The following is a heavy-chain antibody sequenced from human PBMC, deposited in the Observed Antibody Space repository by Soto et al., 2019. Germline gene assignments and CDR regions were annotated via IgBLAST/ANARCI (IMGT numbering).Heavy chain of an antibody. V-gene: IGHV4-34*01. J-gene: IGHJ4*02. Sequence: AGGSLRLSCAASGFTFSSYSMNWIRQPPGKGLEWIGEINHSGSTNYNPSLKSRVTISVDTSKNQFSLKLSSVTAADTAVYYCARVVSGRDGYNYEIDYWGQGTLVTVSS. CDR3: ARVVSGRDGYNYEIDY. CDR1: GFTFSSYS. D-gene: IGHD5-12*01. CDR2: INHSGST.